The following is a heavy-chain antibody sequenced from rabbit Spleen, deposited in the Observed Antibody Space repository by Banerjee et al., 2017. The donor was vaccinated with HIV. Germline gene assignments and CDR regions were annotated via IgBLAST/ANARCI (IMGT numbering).Heavy chain of an antibody. CDR3: ARDTGSSFSSYGMDL. CDR2: IDPVFGAT. D-gene: IGHD8-1*01. CDR1: GFSFSAGYY. V-gene: IGHV1S40*01. J-gene: IGHJ6*01. Sequence: QSLEESGGDLVKPGASLTLTCTASGFSFSAGYYMCWVRQAPGKGLEWIGYIDPVFGATYYATWVNGRFTISSQNAQNTLYLQLNSLTAADTATYFCARDTGSSFSSYGMDLWGQGTLVTVS.